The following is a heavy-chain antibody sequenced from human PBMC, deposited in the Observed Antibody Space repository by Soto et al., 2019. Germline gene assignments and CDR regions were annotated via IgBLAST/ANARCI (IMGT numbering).Heavy chain of an antibody. CDR1: GGTFSSYA. CDR3: AVVKGADSYYYGMDV. V-gene: IGHV1-69*06. CDR2: IIPIFGTA. Sequence: AASVKVSCKASGGTFSSYAISWVRQAPGQGLEWMGGIIPIFGTANYAQKFQGRVTITADKSTSTAYMELSSLRSEDTAVYYCAVVKGADSYYYGMDVWGQGTTVTVSS. D-gene: IGHD2-15*01. J-gene: IGHJ6*02.